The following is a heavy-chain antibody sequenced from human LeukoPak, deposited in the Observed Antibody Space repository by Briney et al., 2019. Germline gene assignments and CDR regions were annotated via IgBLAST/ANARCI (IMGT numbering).Heavy chain of an antibody. J-gene: IGHJ2*01. CDR2: IYHSGST. V-gene: IGHV4-30-2*01. CDR1: GGSISSGGYS. Sequence: SETLSLTCTVSGGSISSGGYSWSWIRQPPGKGLEWIGYIYHSGSTYYNPSLKSRVTISVDRSKNQFSLKLSSVTAADTAVYYCARGRGYWYFDLWGRGTLVTVSS. CDR3: ARGRGYWYFDL.